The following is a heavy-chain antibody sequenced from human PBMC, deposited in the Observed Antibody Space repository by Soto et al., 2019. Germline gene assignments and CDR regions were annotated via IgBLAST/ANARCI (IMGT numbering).Heavy chain of an antibody. CDR2: IIPTFGTA. Sequence: QVQLVQSGAEVRKPGSSVKISCKASGGTFSSYAINWVRQAPGQGLEWMGGIIPTFGTANYAQKFQGRVTITADESTSTAYMALSSLRSEDTAVYYCAREGKLGSLDAFDIWGQGTMVTVSS. V-gene: IGHV1-69*01. D-gene: IGHD2-15*01. CDR1: GGTFSSYA. J-gene: IGHJ3*02. CDR3: AREGKLGSLDAFDI.